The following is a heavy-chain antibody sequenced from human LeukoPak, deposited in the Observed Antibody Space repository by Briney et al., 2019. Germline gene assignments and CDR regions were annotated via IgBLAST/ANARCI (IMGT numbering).Heavy chain of an antibody. V-gene: IGHV3-74*01. Sequence: GGSLRLSCAASGFTFSSYCMHWVRQAPGKGLVWVSRINGDGSTTSYADSVKGRFTVSRDNAKSTLYLQMNSLRAEDTAVYYCARDPFGVGTQWGQGTLVTVSP. CDR2: INGDGSTT. D-gene: IGHD3-3*01. CDR3: ARDPFGVGTQ. CDR1: GFTFSSYC. J-gene: IGHJ4*02.